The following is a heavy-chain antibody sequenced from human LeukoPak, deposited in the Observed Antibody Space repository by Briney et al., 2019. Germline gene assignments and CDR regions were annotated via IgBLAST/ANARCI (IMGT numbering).Heavy chain of an antibody. CDR2: IYYSGST. Sequence: SETLSLTCTVSGGSISSYYWSWIRQPPGKGLEWIGYIYYSGSTNYNPSLKSRVTISVDTSKIQFSLKLSSVTAADTAVYYCASGTVSRAEYFQHWGQGTLVTVSS. D-gene: IGHD4-17*01. V-gene: IGHV4-59*08. CDR3: ASGTVSRAEYFQH. J-gene: IGHJ1*01. CDR1: GGSISSYY.